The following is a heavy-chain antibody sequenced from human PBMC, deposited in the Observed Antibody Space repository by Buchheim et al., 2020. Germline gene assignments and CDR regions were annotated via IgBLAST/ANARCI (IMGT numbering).Heavy chain of an antibody. J-gene: IGHJ3*02. V-gene: IGHV4-59*01. CDR3: ARDLGTIYCSGGSCYSYAFDM. CDR2: IDSGGST. D-gene: IGHD2-15*01. Sequence: QVQLQESGPGLVKPSETLSLTCTVSGGSISSYYWSWIRQPPGKGLEWIGYIDSGGSTNYNPSLKSRVTISVDTSQNQFSLKLSSVTAADTAVYYCARDLGTIYCSGGSCYSYAFDMWGQGT. CDR1: GGSISSYY.